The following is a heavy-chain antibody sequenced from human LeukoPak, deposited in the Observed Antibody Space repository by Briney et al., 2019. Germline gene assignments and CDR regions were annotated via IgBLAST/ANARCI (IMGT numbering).Heavy chain of an antibody. D-gene: IGHD1-14*01. CDR1: GGSISSGDYS. V-gene: IGHV4-30-2*01. Sequence: PSQTLSLNCAVSGGSISSGDYSWRWIRQPPGKGLEWIGYIYRSVNTYYNPSLESRVTISVDRSKNQFSLKLTSVTAADTAVYYCARVGEPRYFDYWGQGTLVTVSS. CDR2: IYRSVNT. J-gene: IGHJ4*02. CDR3: ARVGEPRYFDY.